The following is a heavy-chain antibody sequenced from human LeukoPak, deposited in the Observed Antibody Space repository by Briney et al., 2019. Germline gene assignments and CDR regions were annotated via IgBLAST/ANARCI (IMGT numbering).Heavy chain of an antibody. J-gene: IGHJ4*02. Sequence: GGSLRLSCAASGFTFSSYWMSWVRQAPGKGLEWVANIKQDGSEKYYVDSVKGRFTISRDNAKNSLYLQMNSLRAEDTAVYYCASGPYDILTGYYTFDYWGQGTLVTLSS. CDR1: GFTFSSYW. V-gene: IGHV3-7*01. D-gene: IGHD3-9*01. CDR2: IKQDGSEK. CDR3: ASGPYDILTGYYTFDY.